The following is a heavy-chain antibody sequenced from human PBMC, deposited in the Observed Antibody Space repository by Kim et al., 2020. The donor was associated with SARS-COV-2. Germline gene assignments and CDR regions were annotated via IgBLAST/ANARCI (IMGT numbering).Heavy chain of an antibody. CDR1: GFTFSSYA. CDR3: AKFGEYSSGPGGMDV. Sequence: GGSLRLSCAASGFTFSSYAMSWVRQAPGKGLEWVSAISGSGGSTYYADSVKGRFTISRDNSKNTLYLQMNSLRAEDTAVYYCAKFGEYSSGPGGMDVWGQGTTVTVSS. V-gene: IGHV3-23*01. CDR2: ISGSGGST. J-gene: IGHJ6*02. D-gene: IGHD6-19*01.